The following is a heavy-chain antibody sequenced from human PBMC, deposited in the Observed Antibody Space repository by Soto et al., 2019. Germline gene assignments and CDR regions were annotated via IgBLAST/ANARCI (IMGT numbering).Heavy chain of an antibody. CDR2: INHSGST. V-gene: IGHV4-34*01. CDR3: ARCVVVPAAVYYYYMDV. J-gene: IGHJ6*03. CDR1: GGSFSGYY. D-gene: IGHD2-2*01. Sequence: SETLSLTCAGYGGSFSGYYWSWIRQPPGKGLEWIGEINHSGSTNYNPSLKSRVTISVDTSKNQFSLKLSSVTAADTAVYYCARCVVVPAAVYYYYMDVWGKGTTVTVSS.